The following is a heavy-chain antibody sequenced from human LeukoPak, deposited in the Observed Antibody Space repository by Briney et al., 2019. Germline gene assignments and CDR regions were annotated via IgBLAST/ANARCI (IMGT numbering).Heavy chain of an antibody. CDR3: ARGGRGSAAVVAPRSFDI. CDR2: ISNNGGYT. V-gene: IGHV3-23*01. D-gene: IGHD3-22*01. CDR1: GFTFSSSA. Sequence: GGSLRLSCAASGFTFSSSAMSWVRQAPGKGLEWVSAISNNGGYTYYAGSVQGRFIISRDISKNTLYLQMNSLRAEDSALYYCARGGRGSAAVVAPRSFDIWGQGTMVTVSS. J-gene: IGHJ3*02.